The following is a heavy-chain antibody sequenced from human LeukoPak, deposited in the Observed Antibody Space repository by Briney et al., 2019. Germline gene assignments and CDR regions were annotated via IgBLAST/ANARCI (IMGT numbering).Heavy chain of an antibody. V-gene: IGHV3-21*01. D-gene: IGHD3-3*01. J-gene: IGHJ4*02. Sequence: GGSLRLSCAASGFTFSSYSMNWVRQAPGKGLEWVSSISSSSYIYYADSVKGRFTISRDNAKNSLYLQMNSLRAEDTAVYYCARSALRLFYYFDYWGQGTLVTVSS. CDR2: ISSSSYI. CDR3: ARSALRLFYYFDY. CDR1: GFTFSSYS.